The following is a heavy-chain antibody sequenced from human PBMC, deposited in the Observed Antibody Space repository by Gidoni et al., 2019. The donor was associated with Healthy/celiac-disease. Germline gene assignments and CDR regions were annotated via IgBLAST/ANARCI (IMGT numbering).Heavy chain of an antibody. CDR1: GFTFSSYA. CDR2: ISYDGRNK. J-gene: IGHJ5*02. D-gene: IGHD6-19*01. V-gene: IGHV3-30*04. Sequence: QVQLVESGGGVVQPGRSLRLSCAASGFTFSSYALHWVRQAPGKGLEWVAVISYDGRNKYYADSVKGRFTSSRDNSKNTLYLQMNSLRAEDTAVYYCAGDVGRIAVANKWVNWFDPWGQGTLVTVSS. CDR3: AGDVGRIAVANKWVNWFDP.